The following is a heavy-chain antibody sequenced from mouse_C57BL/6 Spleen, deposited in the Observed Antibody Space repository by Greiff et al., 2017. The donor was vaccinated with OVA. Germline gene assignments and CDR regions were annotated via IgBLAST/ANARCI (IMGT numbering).Heavy chain of an antibody. V-gene: IGHV1-54*01. Sequence: QVQLQQSGAELVRPGTSVKVSCKASGYAFTNYLIEWVKQRPGQGLEWIGVINPGSGGTNYNEKFKGKATLTADKSSSTAYMQLSSLTSEASAVYFCARRGDYYGSDYWGQGTTLTVSS. J-gene: IGHJ2*01. CDR1: GYAFTNYL. CDR2: INPGSGGT. CDR3: ARRGDYYGSDY. D-gene: IGHD1-1*01.